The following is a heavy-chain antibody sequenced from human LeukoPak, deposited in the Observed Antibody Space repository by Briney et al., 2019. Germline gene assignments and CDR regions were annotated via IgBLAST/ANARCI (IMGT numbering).Heavy chain of an antibody. Sequence: VASVKVSCKASGYTFTSYDINWVRQAPGQGLEWMGWMNPNSGNTGYAQKFQGRVTMTRNTSISTAYMELSSLRSEDTAVYYCARGGRLLWFGELPFDPWGQGTLVTASS. CDR1: GYTFTSYD. J-gene: IGHJ5*02. CDR2: MNPNSGNT. D-gene: IGHD3-10*01. V-gene: IGHV1-8*01. CDR3: ARGGRLLWFGELPFDP.